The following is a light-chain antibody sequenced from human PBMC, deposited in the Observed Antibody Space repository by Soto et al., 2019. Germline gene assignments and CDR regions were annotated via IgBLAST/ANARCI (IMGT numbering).Light chain of an antibody. CDR3: SSYASSSTWV. J-gene: IGLJ3*02. CDR1: SSDVGDYNY. V-gene: IGLV2-14*01. CDR2: EVS. Sequence: QSALTQPASVSGSPGQSITLSCTGTSSDVGDYNYVSWHQQHPGKAPRLIIYEVSYRPSGVSNRFSGSKSGNTASLTISGLQAEDEADYYCSSYASSSTWVFGGGTQLTVL.